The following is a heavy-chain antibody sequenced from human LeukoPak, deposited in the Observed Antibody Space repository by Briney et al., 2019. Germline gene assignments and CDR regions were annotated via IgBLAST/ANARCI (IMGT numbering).Heavy chain of an antibody. J-gene: IGHJ4*02. CDR3: ARGFPPRRNYDSSGYYSYYFDY. CDR1: GYTFTSYG. D-gene: IGHD3-22*01. Sequence: ASVKVSCKASGYTFTSYGLTWVRQAPGQGLEWMGWISAYNGHTKYPQKLQGRVTMTTDTSTSTAYMELRSLRSDDTAVYYCARGFPPRRNYDSSGYYSYYFDYWGQGILVTVSS. CDR2: ISAYNGHT. V-gene: IGHV1-18*01.